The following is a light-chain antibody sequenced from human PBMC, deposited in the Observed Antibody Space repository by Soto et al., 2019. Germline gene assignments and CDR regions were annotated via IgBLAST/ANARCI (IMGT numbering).Light chain of an antibody. Sequence: QSALPQPASVSGSPGQSITISCTGTSSDVGGYNYVSWYQQHPGKAPKLMIYDVSNRPSGVSNRFSGSKSGNTASLTISGLQAEDEADYYCSSDTSSSTRDVVFGGGTKVTVL. CDR1: SSDVGGYNY. J-gene: IGLJ2*01. CDR3: SSDTSSSTRDVV. CDR2: DVS. V-gene: IGLV2-14*01.